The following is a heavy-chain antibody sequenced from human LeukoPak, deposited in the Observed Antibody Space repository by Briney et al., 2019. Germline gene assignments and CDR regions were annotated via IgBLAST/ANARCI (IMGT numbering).Heavy chain of an antibody. CDR3: ARGPLPERY. J-gene: IGHJ4*02. V-gene: IGHV4-34*01. CDR1: GGSFSGYY. D-gene: IGHD2-2*01. Sequence: PSETLSLTCAVYGGSFSGYYWSWIRQPPGKGLEWIGEINHSGSTNYNPSLKSRVTISVDTSKNQFSLKLSSVTAADTAVYYCARGPLPERYWGQGTLVTVCS. CDR2: INHSGST.